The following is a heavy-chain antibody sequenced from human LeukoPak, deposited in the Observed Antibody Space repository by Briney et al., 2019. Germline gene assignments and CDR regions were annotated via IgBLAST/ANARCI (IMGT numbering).Heavy chain of an antibody. D-gene: IGHD1-1*01. J-gene: IGHJ6*03. CDR3: AKGLPPTSYYYYYYMDV. CDR2: IKEDGSDK. Sequence: GGSLRLSCAVSGFTFSDYWMTWVRQAPGRGLEWVANIKEDGSDKQYVDSVQGRFTISRDNAENSLYLQMNSLRAEDTAVYYCAKGLPPTSYYYYYYMDVWGKGTTVTVSS. CDR1: GFTFSDYW. V-gene: IGHV3-7*01.